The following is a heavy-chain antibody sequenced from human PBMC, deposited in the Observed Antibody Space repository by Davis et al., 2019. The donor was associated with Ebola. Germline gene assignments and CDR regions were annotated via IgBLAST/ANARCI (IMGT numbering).Heavy chain of an antibody. J-gene: IGHJ4*02. D-gene: IGHD3-16*02. Sequence: ASVKVSCKAFGYTFTSYYMHWVRQAPGQGLEWMGIINPSGESTSYAQKFQGRVTMTRDTSTSTVYMELSSLRSEDTAVYYCARGGELSLLYATYYFDYWGQGTLVTVSS. CDR3: ARGGELSLLYATYYFDY. V-gene: IGHV1-46*01. CDR1: GYTFTSYY. CDR2: INPSGEST.